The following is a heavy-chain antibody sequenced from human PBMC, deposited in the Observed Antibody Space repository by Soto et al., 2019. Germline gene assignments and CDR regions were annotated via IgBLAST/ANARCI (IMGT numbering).Heavy chain of an antibody. Sequence: QVQLQQWGAGLLKPSETLSLTCAVYRGSFSGYYWSWIRQSPGTGLEWIGEINHSGSTNYNPSLKSRVTVSADTSKNQFSLKLNSVTAADTAVYYCASRGYPDYWGQGTLVTVSS. D-gene: IGHD3-22*01. V-gene: IGHV4-34*01. CDR1: RGSFSGYY. CDR3: ASRGYPDY. J-gene: IGHJ4*02. CDR2: INHSGST.